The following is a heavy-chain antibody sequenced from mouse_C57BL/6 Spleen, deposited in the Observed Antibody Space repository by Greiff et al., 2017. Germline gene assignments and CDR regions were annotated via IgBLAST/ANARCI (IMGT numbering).Heavy chain of an antibody. Sequence: QVQLQQSGAELVRPGASVTLSCKASGYTFTDYEMHWVKQTPVHGLKWIGAIDPENGGTAYNQKFKGKAILTSVKSSSTAYMELRSLTSEDSAVYYCTRPSYYCGSSSYCFDNWSQGTTLTVSS. J-gene: IGHJ2*01. D-gene: IGHD1-1*01. CDR2: IDPENGGT. CDR1: GYTFTDYE. V-gene: IGHV1-15*01. CDR3: TRPSYYCGSSSYCFDN.